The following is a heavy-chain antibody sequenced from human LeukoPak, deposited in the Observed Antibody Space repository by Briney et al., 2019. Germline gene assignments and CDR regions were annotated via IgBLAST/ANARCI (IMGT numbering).Heavy chain of an antibody. Sequence: GGSLRLSCAASGFNFGSYYMTWVRQAPGKGLEWVSVISDSGDNTYYSDSVKGRFTVSRDNSRDTLYLQMNSLRAEDTALYYCAKKIGTGPGHNWFDPWGQGTLVTVSS. CDR2: ISDSGDNT. J-gene: IGHJ5*02. CDR1: GFNFGSYY. CDR3: AKKIGTGPGHNWFDP. D-gene: IGHD2-8*02. V-gene: IGHV3-23*01.